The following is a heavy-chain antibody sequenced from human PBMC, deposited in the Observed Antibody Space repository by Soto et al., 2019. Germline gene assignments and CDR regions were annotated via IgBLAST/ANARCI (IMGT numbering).Heavy chain of an antibody. CDR3: ARGKRFSDWFAP. D-gene: IGHD3-3*01. CDR2: VYSSGGT. J-gene: IGHJ5*02. CDR1: GGSMTSYY. Sequence: SETLSLTCTVSGGSMTSYYWTWIRQPAGKGLEWIGRVYSSGGTHYNPSLKSRVTISLDTSKNQFSLRLLSVTDADTAVYFCARGKRFSDWFAPWGQGTLVTVSS. V-gene: IGHV4-4*07.